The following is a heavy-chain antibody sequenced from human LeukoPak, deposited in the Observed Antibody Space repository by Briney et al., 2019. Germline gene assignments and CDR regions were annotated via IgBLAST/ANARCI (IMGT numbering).Heavy chain of an antibody. CDR3: ARGRGATLTSFCFDS. CDR2: IFPGDSDT. J-gene: IGHJ4*02. CDR1: GYSFTGHW. Sequence: GESLKISCKGSGYSFTGHWIGWVRQMPGKGLEWMGIIFPGDSDTRYSPSFQGQVTISADKSISTAYLQWSSLKASATAMYYCARGRGATLTSFCFDSWGQGTLVTVSS. V-gene: IGHV5-51*01. D-gene: IGHD1-26*01.